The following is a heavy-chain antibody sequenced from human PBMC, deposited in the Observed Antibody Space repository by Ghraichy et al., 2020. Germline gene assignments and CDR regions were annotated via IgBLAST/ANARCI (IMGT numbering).Heavy chain of an antibody. Sequence: GGSLRLSCAASGFTFSSYGIHWVRQAPGKVLEWLAVISYDGDRKYYADSVKGRFTISRDNSKNTLFLQMNSLRVEDTAVYHRAKDKHPELDNYFSYIGDWGTAITVTV. D-gene: IGHD3-10*01. J-gene: IGHJ6*03. V-gene: IGHV3-30*18. CDR1: GFTFSSYG. CDR3: AKDKHPELDNYFSYIGD. CDR2: ISYDGDRK.